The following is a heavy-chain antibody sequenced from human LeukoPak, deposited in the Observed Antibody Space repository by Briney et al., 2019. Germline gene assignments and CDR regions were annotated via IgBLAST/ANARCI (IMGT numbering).Heavy chain of an antibody. D-gene: IGHD6-13*01. Sequence: GGSLRLSCAASGFTFSSYSVNWVRQAPGKGLEWVSYISSTISTIYYADSVKGRFTISRDNAKSSLYLQMNSLRDEGTAVYYCARGMSRQQLFDYWGQGTLVTVSS. CDR1: GFTFSSYS. CDR3: ARGMSRQQLFDY. CDR2: ISSTISTI. V-gene: IGHV3-48*02. J-gene: IGHJ4*02.